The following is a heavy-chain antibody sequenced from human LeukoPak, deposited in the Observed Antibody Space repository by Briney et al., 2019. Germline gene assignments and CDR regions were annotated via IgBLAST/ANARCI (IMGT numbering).Heavy chain of an antibody. CDR3: AKGKGDYGDYLYYFDY. D-gene: IGHD4-17*01. V-gene: IGHV3-23*01. Sequence: PGGSLRLSCAASGFTFSSYAMSWVRQAPGKGLEWVSAISGSGGSTYHADSVKGRFTISRDNSKNTLYLQMNSLRAEDTAVYYCAKGKGDYGDYLYYFDYWGQGTLVTVSS. CDR2: ISGSGGST. CDR1: GFTFSSYA. J-gene: IGHJ4*02.